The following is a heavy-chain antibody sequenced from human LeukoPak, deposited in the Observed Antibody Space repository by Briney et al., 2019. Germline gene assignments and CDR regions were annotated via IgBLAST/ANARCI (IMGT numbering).Heavy chain of an antibody. CDR2: ISSSGSTI. D-gene: IGHD2-21*02. CDR3: ARVPLSYCGGDCYMATSVVEFYYYYMDV. J-gene: IGHJ6*03. V-gene: IGHV3-11*04. CDR1: GFTFSDYY. Sequence: GGSLRLSCAASGFTFSDYYMSWIRQAPGKGLEWVSYISSSGSTIYYADSVKGRFTISRDNAKNSLYLQMNSLRAEDTAVYYCARVPLSYCGGDCYMATSVVEFYYYYMDVWGKGTTVTVSS.